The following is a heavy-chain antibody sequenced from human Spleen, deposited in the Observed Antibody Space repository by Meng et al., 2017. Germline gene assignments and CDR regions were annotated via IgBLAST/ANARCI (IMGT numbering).Heavy chain of an antibody. CDR2: ISPYNGDT. V-gene: IGHV1-18*01. J-gene: IGHJ4*02. Sequence: QVQLLQSGTEVKKPGASVKVSCKASGYTFTTYGITWVRQTPGQGLEWMGWISPYNGDTDYAHNLQGRVIMTTDTSTSTAYMELRSLRSEDTAVYYCARARVGGGSYSYDYWGQGTLVTVSS. CDR1: GYTFTTYG. D-gene: IGHD1-26*01. CDR3: ARARVGGGSYSYDY.